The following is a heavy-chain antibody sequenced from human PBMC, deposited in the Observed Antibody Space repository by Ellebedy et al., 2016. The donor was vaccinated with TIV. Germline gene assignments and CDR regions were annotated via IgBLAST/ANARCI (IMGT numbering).Heavy chain of an antibody. CDR1: GFTVTANY. CDR3: AGETFNDVDLIVWGVFDI. J-gene: IGHJ3*02. Sequence: GGSLRLSCTVSGFTVTANYMSWVRKAPGRGLEWVSAISVGGSTYYADSVKGRFNISRDNSKNTLYLQMNSLRAEETAVYYCAGETFNDVDLIVWGVFDIWGQGTMVAVSS. D-gene: IGHD2/OR15-2a*01. V-gene: IGHV3-66*01. CDR2: ISVGGST.